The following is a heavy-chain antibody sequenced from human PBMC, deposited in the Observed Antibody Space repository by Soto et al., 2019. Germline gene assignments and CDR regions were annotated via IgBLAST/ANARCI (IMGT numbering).Heavy chain of an antibody. V-gene: IGHV4-30-4*01. J-gene: IGHJ5*02. D-gene: IGHD2-15*01. CDR2: LYHTGTP. Sequence: SETLSLTCTVSGGSLSKGDYVRSWIRQAPGKGLEWMCSLYHTGTPYKYSSLESLVTISVDTSQNQFSLKLSSVTAADTAVYYCARGRDVVVVAARRHNWFDPWGQGTLVTVSS. CDR1: GGSLSKGDYV. CDR3: ARGRDVVVVAARRHNWFDP.